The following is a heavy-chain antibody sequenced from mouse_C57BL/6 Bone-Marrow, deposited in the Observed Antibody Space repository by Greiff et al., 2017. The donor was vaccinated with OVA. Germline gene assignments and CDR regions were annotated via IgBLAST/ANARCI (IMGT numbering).Heavy chain of an antibody. V-gene: IGHV1-26*01. D-gene: IGHD1-1*01. J-gene: IGHJ2*01. Sequence: EVQLQQSGPELVKPGASVKISCKASGYTFTDYYMNWVKQSHGKSLEWIGDINPNNGGTSYNQKFKGKATLTVDKSSSTAYMELRSLTSEDSAVYYCARRGVVAPYYFDYWGQGTTLTVSS. CDR2: INPNNGGT. CDR1: GYTFTDYY. CDR3: ARRGVVAPYYFDY.